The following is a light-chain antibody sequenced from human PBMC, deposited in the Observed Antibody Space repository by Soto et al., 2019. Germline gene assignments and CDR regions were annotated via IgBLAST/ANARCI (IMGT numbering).Light chain of an antibody. J-gene: IGLJ1*01. V-gene: IGLV2-8*01. CDR2: EVS. CDR3: SSYAGSTYV. CDR1: SSGVGGYNY. Sequence: QSALTQPPSASGSPGQSVTISCTGTSSGVGGYNYVSWYQQHPGKAPKLMIYEVSKRPSGVPDRFSGSKSGNTASLTVSGLQAEDEADYYCSSYAGSTYVFGTGTKVTVL.